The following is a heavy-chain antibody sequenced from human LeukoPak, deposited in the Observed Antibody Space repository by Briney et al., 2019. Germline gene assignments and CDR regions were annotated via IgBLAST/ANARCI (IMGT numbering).Heavy chain of an antibody. CDR1: GFAFSSYE. CDR3: AKASGGSCYSGVDY. D-gene: IGHD2-15*01. J-gene: IGHJ4*02. Sequence: PGGSLRLSCAASGFAFSSYEMNWVRQAPGKGLEWVSVISGGGDSGGTTYYADPVKGRFTISRDNSKNTLYLQMNSLRAEDTAVYYCAKASGGSCYSGVDYWGQGTLVTVSS. CDR2: ISGGGDSGGTT. V-gene: IGHV3-23*01.